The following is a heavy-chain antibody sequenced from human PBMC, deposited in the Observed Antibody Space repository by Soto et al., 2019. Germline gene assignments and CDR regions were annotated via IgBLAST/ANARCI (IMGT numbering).Heavy chain of an antibody. D-gene: IGHD3-22*01. Sequence: SETLSLTCAVYGGSFSGYYWSWLRQPPGKGLEWIGEINHSGSPNYNPSLKSRVTISVDTSKNQFSLKMTSVTAADTAVYYCASGDSSGYSPTYWGQGTLVTVSS. CDR1: GGSFSGYY. V-gene: IGHV4-34*01. CDR2: INHSGSP. J-gene: IGHJ4*02. CDR3: ASGDSSGYSPTY.